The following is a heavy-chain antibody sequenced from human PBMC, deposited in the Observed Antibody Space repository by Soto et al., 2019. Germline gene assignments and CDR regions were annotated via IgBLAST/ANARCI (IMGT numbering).Heavy chain of an antibody. Sequence: GGSLRLSCAASGFTFSSYGMHWVRQAPGKGLEWVAVIWYDGSNKYYADSVKGRFTISRDNSKNTLYLQMNSLRAEDTAVYYCARDRIDYDILTGYPASDYYYGMDVWGQGTTVTVSS. D-gene: IGHD3-9*01. CDR2: IWYDGSNK. V-gene: IGHV3-33*01. J-gene: IGHJ6*02. CDR1: GFTFSSYG. CDR3: ARDRIDYDILTGYPASDYYYGMDV.